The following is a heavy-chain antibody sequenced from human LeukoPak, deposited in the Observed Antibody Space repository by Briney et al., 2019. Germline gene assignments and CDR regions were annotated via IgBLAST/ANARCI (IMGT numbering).Heavy chain of an antibody. CDR3: ARHSPHMDFDY. D-gene: IGHD2-21*01. J-gene: IGHJ4*02. Sequence: SETLSLTCTVSGGSINSYYWSWIREPPGKGLEWIGYLYYSGYLYYNGSTNYNPSLKSRVTISVDTSKNQFSLKLSSVTAADTAVYYCARHSPHMDFDYWGQGTLVTVSS. CDR2: LYYSGYLYYNGST. V-gene: IGHV4-59*08. CDR1: GGSINSYY.